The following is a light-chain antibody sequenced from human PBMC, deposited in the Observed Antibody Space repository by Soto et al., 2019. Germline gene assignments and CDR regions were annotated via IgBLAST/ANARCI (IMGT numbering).Light chain of an antibody. Sequence: EIVMTQSPDSLAVSLGERVTIKCKSSQSVLYSSNDRSYLAWFQQKPGQPPKALIYWASSRESGVPDRFSGSGSGTDFTLSISSLQAEDVAVYFCQQYFTTPWTFGQGTKVEI. J-gene: IGKJ1*01. CDR2: WAS. CDR3: QQYFTTPWT. CDR1: QSVLYSSNDRSY. V-gene: IGKV4-1*01.